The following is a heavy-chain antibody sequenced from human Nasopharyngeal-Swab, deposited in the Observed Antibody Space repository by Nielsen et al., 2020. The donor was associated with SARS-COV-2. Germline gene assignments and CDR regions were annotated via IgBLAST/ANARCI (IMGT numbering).Heavy chain of an antibody. J-gene: IGHJ4*02. D-gene: IGHD5-24*01. Sequence: GGSLRLSCAASGFTFSSYEMNWVRQAPGKGLEWVSYISSSGSTIYHADSVKGRFTISRDNAKNSLYLQMNSLRAEDTAVYYCARLRRDGYNVRALYFDYWGQGTLVTVSS. V-gene: IGHV3-48*03. CDR1: GFTFSSYE. CDR2: ISSSGSTI. CDR3: ARLRRDGYNVRALYFDY.